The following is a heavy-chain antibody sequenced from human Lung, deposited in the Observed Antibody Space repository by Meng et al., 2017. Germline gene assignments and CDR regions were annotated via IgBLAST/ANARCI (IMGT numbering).Heavy chain of an antibody. CDR1: VGSFSGYQ. J-gene: IGHJ4*02. V-gene: IGHV4-34*01. D-gene: IGHD2-15*01. Sequence: QVQLQQWGAGELKPSETLSLTCAVYVGSFSGYQWNWIRQSPGKGLEWIGDINHRGRPNYNPSLKSRVTISVDTSKNQFSLKLSSVTAADTAVYYCARDQGGAGGYWGQGTLVTVSS. CDR2: INHRGRP. CDR3: ARDQGGAGGY.